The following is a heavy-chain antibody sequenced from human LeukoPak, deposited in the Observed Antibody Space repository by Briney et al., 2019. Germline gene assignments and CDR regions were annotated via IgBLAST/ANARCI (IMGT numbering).Heavy chain of an antibody. Sequence: GGSLRLSCAASGFTFSSYGMHWVRQAPGKGLEWVAFIRYDGSNKYYADSVKGRFTVSRDNSKNTLHLQMNSLRAEDTAVYYCAKDTRYFDWLLPSYYYYYGMDVWGQGTTVTVSS. J-gene: IGHJ6*02. D-gene: IGHD3-9*01. CDR1: GFTFSSYG. CDR2: IRYDGSNK. V-gene: IGHV3-30*02. CDR3: AKDTRYFDWLLPSYYYYYGMDV.